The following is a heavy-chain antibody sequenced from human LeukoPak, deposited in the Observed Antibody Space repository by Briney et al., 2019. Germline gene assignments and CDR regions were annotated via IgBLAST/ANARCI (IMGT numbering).Heavy chain of an antibody. Sequence: GGSLRLSCAASGFTFSSYSMNWVRQAPGKGLEWVSSISSSSSYIYYADSVKGRFTISRDNAKNSLYLQMNSLRADDTAVYYCAKAEYGDYGGAFDIWGQGTMVTVSS. CDR1: GFTFSSYS. D-gene: IGHD4-17*01. CDR3: AKAEYGDYGGAFDI. CDR2: ISSSSSYI. V-gene: IGHV3-21*04. J-gene: IGHJ3*02.